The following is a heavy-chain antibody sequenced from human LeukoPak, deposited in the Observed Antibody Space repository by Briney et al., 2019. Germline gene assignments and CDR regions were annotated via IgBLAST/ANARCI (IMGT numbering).Heavy chain of an antibody. J-gene: IGHJ4*02. CDR1: GFTLSDYY. Sequence: EGSLRLSCAASGFTLSDYYMSWVRQAPGKGLEWVSAISGSGANTYYADSVKGRFTISRDNSKNTLYLQMSSLRAEDTAVFYCAKRGVDFVVVVAATSFDYWGQGTLVTVSS. CDR3: AKRGVDFVVVVAATSFDY. V-gene: IGHV3-23*01. CDR2: ISGSGANT. D-gene: IGHD2-15*01.